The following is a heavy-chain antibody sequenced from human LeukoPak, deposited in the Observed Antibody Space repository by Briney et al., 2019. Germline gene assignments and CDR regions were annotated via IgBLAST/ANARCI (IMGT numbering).Heavy chain of an antibody. D-gene: IGHD3-10*01. V-gene: IGHV4-38-2*02. CDR2: IYHSGST. CDR3: ASLYYYGSGSYYPFDY. J-gene: IGHJ4*02. CDR1: GYSISSGYY. Sequence: SETLSLTCTVSGYSISSGYYWSCNRPPPGKGHKRLGSIYHSGSTYYNPSLKSRVTISVDTSKNQFSLKLSSVTAADTAAYYCASLYYYGSGSYYPFDYWGQGTLVTVS.